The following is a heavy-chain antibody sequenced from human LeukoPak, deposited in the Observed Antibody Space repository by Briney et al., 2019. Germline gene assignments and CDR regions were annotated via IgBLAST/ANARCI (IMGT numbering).Heavy chain of an antibody. CDR1: GYTFTDYY. J-gene: IGHJ5*02. CDR2: VDPEDGET. Sequence: ASVKISCKVSGYTFTDYYMHWVQQAPGKGLEWMGLVDPEDGETIYAEKFQGRVTITADTSTDTAYMELSSLRSEDTAAYYCATEGAYNWFDPWGQGTLVTVSS. D-gene: IGHD3-16*01. V-gene: IGHV1-69-2*01. CDR3: ATEGAYNWFDP.